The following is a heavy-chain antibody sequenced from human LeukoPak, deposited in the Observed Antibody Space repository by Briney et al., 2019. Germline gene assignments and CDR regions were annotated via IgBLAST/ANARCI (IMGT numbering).Heavy chain of an antibody. CDR2: ISGSSGGT. CDR3: AKASGDGSNYYFDS. CDR1: GFTFSNYA. J-gene: IGHJ4*02. D-gene: IGHD5-24*01. Sequence: GGPLRLSCAASGFTFSNYAMSWVRQAPGKGLEWVSAISGSSGGTYYADSVKGRFTISRDNSKNTLYLQMNSLRAEDTAVYYCAKASGDGSNYYFDSWGQGTLVTVSS. V-gene: IGHV3-23*01.